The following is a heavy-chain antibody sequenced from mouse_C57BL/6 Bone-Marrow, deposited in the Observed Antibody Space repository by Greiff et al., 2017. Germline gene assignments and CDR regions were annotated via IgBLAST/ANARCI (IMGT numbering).Heavy chain of an antibody. D-gene: IGHD2-3*01. Sequence: EVQRVESGAELVRPGASVKLSCTASGFNIKDDYMHWVKQRPEQGLEWIGWIDPENGDTEYASKFQGKATITADTSSNTAYLQLSSLTSEDTAVYYCTNGYYGGYWYFDVWGTGTTVTVSS. J-gene: IGHJ1*03. CDR2: IDPENGDT. CDR3: TNGYYGGYWYFDV. CDR1: GFNIKDDY. V-gene: IGHV14-4*01.